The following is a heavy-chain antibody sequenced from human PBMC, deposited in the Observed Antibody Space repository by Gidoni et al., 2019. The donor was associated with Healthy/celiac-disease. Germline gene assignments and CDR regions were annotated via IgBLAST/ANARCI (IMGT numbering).Heavy chain of an antibody. V-gene: IGHV3-23*01. CDR1: GFTFSSDA. CDR3: AKDSPRGSYPESLFDY. J-gene: IGHJ4*02. CDR2: ISGSGGST. Sequence: VQLLESGGGLVQPGGSLRLPCPASGFTFSSDAMSWVRQAPGKGLDWVSAISGSGGSTYYADSVKGRFTISRDNSKNTLYLQMNSLRAEDTAVYYCAKDSPRGSYPESLFDYWGQGTLVTVSS. D-gene: IGHD1-26*01.